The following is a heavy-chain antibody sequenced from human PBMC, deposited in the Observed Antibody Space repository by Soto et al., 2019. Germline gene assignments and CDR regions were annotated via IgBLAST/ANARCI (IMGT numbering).Heavy chain of an antibody. Sequence: SETLSLTCAVSGGSISSGGYSWSWIRQPPGKGLEWIGYISHSGSTYFNPSLKSRVTISVDRSKNQFSLKLSSVTAADTAVYYCAGGGVLPDYWGRGTLVTVSS. V-gene: IGHV4-30-2*01. CDR1: GGSISSGGYS. CDR3: AGGGVLPDY. J-gene: IGHJ4*02. CDR2: ISHSGST.